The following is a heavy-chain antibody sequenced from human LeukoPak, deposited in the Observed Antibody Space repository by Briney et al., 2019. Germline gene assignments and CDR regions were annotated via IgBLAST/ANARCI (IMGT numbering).Heavy chain of an antibody. CDR2: IKQDGSEI. CDR3: ACPHISGSYKNFFDY. CDR1: GFTFSSYW. D-gene: IGHD1-26*01. Sequence: GGSLRLSCAASGFTFSSYWMSWVRQAPGKGGEWVANIKQDGSEIYYVDSVKGRFTISRDNAKNSLYLQMNSLRAEDAAVYYCACPHISGSYKNFFDYWGQGTLVTVSS. J-gene: IGHJ4*02. V-gene: IGHV3-7*05.